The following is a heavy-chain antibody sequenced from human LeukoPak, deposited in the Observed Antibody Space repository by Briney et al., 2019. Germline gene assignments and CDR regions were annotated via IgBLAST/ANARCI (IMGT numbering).Heavy chain of an antibody. J-gene: IGHJ3*01. Sequence: GESLKISCKGSGYSFTNYWIGWVRQMPGKGLEWMGIIYPGDSHTRYSPSFQGQVTISADKSISTAYLQWSSLKASDTAMYYCARLVSDYYGSGSPWAAFDFWGQGTMVTVSS. CDR1: GYSFTNYW. D-gene: IGHD3-10*01. CDR2: IYPGDSHT. V-gene: IGHV5-51*01. CDR3: ARLVSDYYGSGSPWAAFDF.